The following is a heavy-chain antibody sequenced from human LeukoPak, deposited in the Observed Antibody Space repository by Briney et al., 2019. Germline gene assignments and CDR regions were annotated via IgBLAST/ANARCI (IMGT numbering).Heavy chain of an antibody. J-gene: IGHJ6*03. CDR2: IRTSGRT. V-gene: IGHV4-4*09. D-gene: IGHD1-20*01. CDR3: ARLGITGTDYHYFYMDV. Sequence: SETLSLNCTVSDDSLSVYYWGWARQPPGEGLEWIGYIRTSGRTNYNPSLKGRISISVDTSRNQFALKLNSVTAADTAVYYCARLGITGTDYHYFYMDVWGKGTTVTVSS. CDR1: DDSLSVYY.